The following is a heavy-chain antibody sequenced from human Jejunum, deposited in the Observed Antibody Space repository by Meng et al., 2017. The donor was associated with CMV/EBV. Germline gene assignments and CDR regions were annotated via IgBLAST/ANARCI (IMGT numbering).Heavy chain of an antibody. CDR2: VSYIGST. J-gene: IGHJ4*02. V-gene: IGHV4-59*01. CDR1: GGSISSYY. CDR3: ARRWEGNTWFDY. D-gene: IGHD1-26*01. Sequence: IVSGGSISSYYWSWIRQPPGKALEWIGYVSYIGSTSYNPSLNSRFAMSVDTPKNQFSLKVTSVTAADTAVYFCARRWEGNTWFDYWGQGMLVTVSS.